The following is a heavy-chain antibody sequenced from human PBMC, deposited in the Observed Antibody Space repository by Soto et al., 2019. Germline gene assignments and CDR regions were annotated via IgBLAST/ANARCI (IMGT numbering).Heavy chain of an antibody. CDR2: VYNSEST. J-gene: IGHJ4*02. CDR1: GGSISSNY. Sequence: SETLSLTCTVSGGSISSNYWTWIRQPPGKGLEWVGYVYNSESTNYNPSLKSRVTISEDTSTNQFSLKVNSVTAADTAVYYCARYRRTAAAGYTLDFWGQGILVTVSS. V-gene: IGHV4-59*01. D-gene: IGHD6-13*01. CDR3: ARYRRTAAAGYTLDF.